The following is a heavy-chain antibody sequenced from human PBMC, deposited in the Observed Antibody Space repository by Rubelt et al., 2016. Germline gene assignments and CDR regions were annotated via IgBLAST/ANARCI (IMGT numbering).Heavy chain of an antibody. D-gene: IGHD6-6*01. V-gene: IGHV1-69*01. Sequence: QVQLVQSGAEVKKPGASVKVSCKASGYTFTGYYMHWVRQAPGQGLEWMGGIIPVFGTANYALKCQGRITRTADESTSTAYMELSSLRSEDTAVYYCATTIAIRPYYFDYWGQGTLVTVSS. CDR3: ATTIAIRPYYFDY. J-gene: IGHJ4*02. CDR1: GYTFTGYY. CDR2: IIPVFGTA.